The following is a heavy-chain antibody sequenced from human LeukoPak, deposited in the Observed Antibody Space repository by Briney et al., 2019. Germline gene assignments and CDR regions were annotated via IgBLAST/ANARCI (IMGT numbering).Heavy chain of an antibody. CDR3: ARQGYTVSYYFLDY. J-gene: IGHJ4*02. V-gene: IGHV4-4*07. CDR2: IYSTGST. D-gene: IGHD1-26*01. Sequence: SETLSLTCDVSGGPVRSYWWGWVRQPAGKGLEWLGRIYSTGSTRFNPSLKSRLTLSIDTSTNQFSLTLTSVTAADTAVYFCARQGYTVSYYFLDYWSQGTLVTVSS. CDR1: GGPVRSYW.